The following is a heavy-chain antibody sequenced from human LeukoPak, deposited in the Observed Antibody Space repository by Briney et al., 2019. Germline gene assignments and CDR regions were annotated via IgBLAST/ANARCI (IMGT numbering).Heavy chain of an antibody. V-gene: IGHV1-69*13. D-gene: IGHD2-2*01. CDR1: GYTFTGYY. CDR2: IIPIFGTA. J-gene: IGHJ5*02. CDR3: ARDRGYCSSTSCYRGWFDP. Sequence: GASVKVSCKASGYTFTGYYMHWVRQAPGQGLEWMGGIIPIFGTANYAQKFQGRVTITADESTSTAYMELSSLRSEDTAVYYCARDRGYCSSTSCYRGWFDPWGQGTLVTVSS.